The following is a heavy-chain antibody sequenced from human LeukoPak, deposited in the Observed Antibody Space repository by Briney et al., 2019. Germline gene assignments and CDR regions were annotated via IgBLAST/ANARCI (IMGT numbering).Heavy chain of an antibody. Sequence: PGGSLRLSCAAPGFTVSNAWLSWVRHAPGKGLEWVGRIKRKTDGGTTDYAAPVKGSFTISRDDSTNTLYLQMDSLKTADTAVYYCTTDNGPTDYVWGSYRYGFDYWGQGTLVTVSS. CDR3: TTDNGPTDYVWGSYRYGFDY. CDR2: IKRKTDGGTT. CDR1: GFTVSNAW. D-gene: IGHD3-16*02. V-gene: IGHV3-15*01. J-gene: IGHJ4*02.